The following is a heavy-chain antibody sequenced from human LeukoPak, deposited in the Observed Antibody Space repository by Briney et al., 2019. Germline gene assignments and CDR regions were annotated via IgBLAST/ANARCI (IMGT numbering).Heavy chain of an antibody. V-gene: IGHV4-59*01. CDR1: GGSISSYY. D-gene: IGHD6-13*01. CDR3: ARELAAAGTLDY. J-gene: IGHJ4*02. CDR2: IYYSGST. Sequence: SETLSLTCTVSGGSISSYYLSWIRQPPGKGLEWIGYIYYSGSTNYNPSLKSRVTISVDTSKNQFSLKLSSVTAADTAVYYCARELAAAGTLDYWGQGTLVTVSS.